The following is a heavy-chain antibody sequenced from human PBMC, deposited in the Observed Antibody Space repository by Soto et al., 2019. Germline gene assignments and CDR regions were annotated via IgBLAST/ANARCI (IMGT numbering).Heavy chain of an antibody. V-gene: IGHV3-23*01. Sequence: EVQLLESGGGLVQPGGSLRLSCAASEFPFSSNAMGWVRLAPGKGLEWVSAIGGSGGSTYYTDSVKGRFTISRDNSMNTLYLQMNSLRAEDTAVYYCAKDRDYFGSGSNSYFDHWGQGTLVTVSS. CDR1: EFPFSSNA. CDR2: IGGSGGST. CDR3: AKDRDYFGSGSNSYFDH. D-gene: IGHD3-10*01. J-gene: IGHJ4*02.